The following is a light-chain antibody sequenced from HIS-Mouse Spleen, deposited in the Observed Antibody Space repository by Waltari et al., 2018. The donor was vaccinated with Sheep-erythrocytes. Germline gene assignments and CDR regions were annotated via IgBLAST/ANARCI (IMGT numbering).Light chain of an antibody. V-gene: IGLV2-23*02. Sequence: QSALTQPPSASGSPGQSVTISCTGTSRDVGGYNYVSWYQQHPGKAPKLMIYEVSKRPSGVSNRFSGSKSGNTASLTISGLQAKDEADYYCCSYAGSSTWVFGGGTKLTVL. CDR2: EVS. CDR1: SRDVGGYNY. CDR3: CSYAGSSTWV. J-gene: IGLJ3*02.